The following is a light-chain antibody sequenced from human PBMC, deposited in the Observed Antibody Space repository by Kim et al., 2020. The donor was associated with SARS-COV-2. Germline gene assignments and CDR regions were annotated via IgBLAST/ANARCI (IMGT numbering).Light chain of an antibody. Sequence: GQRVTISCSGSSSNIGSNTGNWYQQLPGTAPTLLIYTNSQRPSGVPDRFSGSKSGTSASLVISGLQSEDEAYYYCAAWDDSLNGWVFGGGTQLTVL. V-gene: IGLV1-44*01. CDR3: AAWDDSLNGWV. CDR1: SSNIGSNT. CDR2: TNS. J-gene: IGLJ3*02.